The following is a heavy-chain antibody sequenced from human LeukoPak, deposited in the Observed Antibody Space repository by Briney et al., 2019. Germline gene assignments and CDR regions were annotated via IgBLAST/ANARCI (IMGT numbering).Heavy chain of an antibody. CDR3: TKGGQDCSPATCYYD. Sequence: PGGSLRLSCAASGFTFINYGMSWVRLAPGKGLEWVSAVSGSGATYYADSVKGRFTISRDNSKNLVYLQMNSLRAEDAAIYFCTKGGQDCSPATCYYDWGQGTLVTVSS. J-gene: IGHJ4*02. CDR2: VSGSGAT. CDR1: GFTFINYG. D-gene: IGHD2-2*01. V-gene: IGHV3-23*01.